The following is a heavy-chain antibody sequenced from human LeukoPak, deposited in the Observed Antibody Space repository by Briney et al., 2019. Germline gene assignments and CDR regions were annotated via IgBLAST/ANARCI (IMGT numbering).Heavy chain of an antibody. V-gene: IGHV4-59*01. Sequence: SETLSLTCTVSGGSISSYYWSWIRQPPGKGLEWIGYIYYSGSTKYKTSLKSRVTISVDTSKNQFSLKLSSVTAADTAVYYCARGRFLDAFDIWGQGTMVTVSS. D-gene: IGHD3-3*01. CDR2: IYYSGST. CDR3: ARGRFLDAFDI. J-gene: IGHJ3*02. CDR1: GGSISSYY.